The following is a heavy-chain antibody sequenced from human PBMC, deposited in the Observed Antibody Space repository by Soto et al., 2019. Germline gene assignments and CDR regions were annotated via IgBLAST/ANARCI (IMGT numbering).Heavy chain of an antibody. Sequence: SETLSLTCAVYGGSFSGYYWSWIRQPPGKGLEWIGEINHSGSTNYNPSLKSRVTISVDTSKNQFSLNLSSVTAADTAVYYCASMWSGYNSHWGQGTLVTVSS. V-gene: IGHV4-34*01. CDR2: INHSGST. CDR1: GGSFSGYY. CDR3: ASMWSGYNSH. J-gene: IGHJ4*02. D-gene: IGHD6-25*01.